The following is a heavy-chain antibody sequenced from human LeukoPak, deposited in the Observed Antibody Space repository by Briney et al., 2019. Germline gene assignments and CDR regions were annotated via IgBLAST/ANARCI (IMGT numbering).Heavy chain of an antibody. CDR3: TKAPFDLIEGTYDL. Sequence: PGGSLRLSCEASGFSLTNYALTWVRQAPGRGLEWVSSIRVGSTNTYYADSVKGRFTISRDDSRNTFYLYMNSLRPDDTAVYYWTKAPFDLIEGTYDLWGQGTKVTVSS. CDR2: IRVGSTNT. V-gene: IGHV3-23*01. J-gene: IGHJ3*01. D-gene: IGHD3-10*01. CDR1: GFSLTNYA.